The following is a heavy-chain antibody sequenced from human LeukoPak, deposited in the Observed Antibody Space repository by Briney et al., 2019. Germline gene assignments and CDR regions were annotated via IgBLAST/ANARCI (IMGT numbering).Heavy chain of an antibody. J-gene: IGHJ4*02. Sequence: GRALRLSCEAAGFAFKTYSMHWVRQAPGKGLEWVAAIWPDGSNEYYANSVKGRFFISRDNSKNTLYLQMNSLRAEDTAFYYCARDASGYYYTSGLIDYWGQGTLVTVSS. CDR1: GFAFKTYS. V-gene: IGHV3-33*01. CDR2: IWPDGSNE. D-gene: IGHD3-22*01. CDR3: ARDASGYYYTSGLIDY.